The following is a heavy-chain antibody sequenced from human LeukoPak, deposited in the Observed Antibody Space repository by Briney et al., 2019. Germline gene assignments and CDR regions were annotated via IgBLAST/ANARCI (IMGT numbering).Heavy chain of an antibody. CDR2: IYYTGST. CDR3: ARYAWYFDY. V-gene: IGHV4-31*03. J-gene: IGHJ4*02. D-gene: IGHD2-2*01. CDR1: GGSISNGAYY. Sequence: PSQTLSLTCTASGGSISNGAYYWSWIRQHPGKGLEWIGYIYYTGSTYYNPSLKSRVTMSLDTSKNQFSLNLSSVTAADTAVYYCARYAWYFDYWGQGTLVTVSS.